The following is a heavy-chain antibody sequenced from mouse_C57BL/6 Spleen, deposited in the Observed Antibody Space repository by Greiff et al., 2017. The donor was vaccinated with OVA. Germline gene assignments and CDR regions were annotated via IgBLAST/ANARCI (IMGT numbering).Heavy chain of an antibody. CDR3: ARSGVTTGAPFAY. J-gene: IGHJ3*01. D-gene: IGHD2-2*01. V-gene: IGHV1-69*01. Sequence: VQLQQPGAELVMPGASVKLSCKASGYTFTSYWMHWVKQRPGQGLEWIGEIDPSDSYTKYNQKFKGKTTLTVDKSSSTAYMQLSSLTSEDAAVYYCARSGVTTGAPFAYWGQGTLVTVSA. CDR1: GYTFTSYW. CDR2: IDPSDSYT.